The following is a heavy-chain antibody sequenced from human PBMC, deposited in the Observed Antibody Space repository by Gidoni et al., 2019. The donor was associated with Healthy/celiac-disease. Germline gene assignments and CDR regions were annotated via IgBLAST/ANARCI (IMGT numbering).Heavy chain of an antibody. V-gene: IGHV1-8*01. J-gene: IGHJ6*02. Sequence: QVQLVQSGAEVKKPGASVKVSCKASGYTFTSYDINWVRQATGQGLEWMGWMNPNSGNTGYAQKFQGRVTMTRNTSISTAYMELSSLRSEDTAVYYCARSTVQLWFRELGGGMDVWGQGTTVTVSS. CDR2: MNPNSGNT. CDR1: GYTFTSYD. D-gene: IGHD3-10*01. CDR3: ARSTVQLWFRELGGGMDV.